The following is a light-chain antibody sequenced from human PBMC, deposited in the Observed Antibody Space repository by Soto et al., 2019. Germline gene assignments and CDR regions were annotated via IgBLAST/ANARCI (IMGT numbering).Light chain of an antibody. Sequence: EIVMTQSPATLSVSPGERATLSCTASQSVSSNYLAWYQQKPGQAPRLLIYGASTRATGIPARFSGSGSGTEFTLTISNLQSEDFAVYYCQQYNKWPRTFGQGTKVDI. CDR3: QQYNKWPRT. CDR2: GAS. CDR1: QSVSSN. J-gene: IGKJ1*01. V-gene: IGKV3-15*01.